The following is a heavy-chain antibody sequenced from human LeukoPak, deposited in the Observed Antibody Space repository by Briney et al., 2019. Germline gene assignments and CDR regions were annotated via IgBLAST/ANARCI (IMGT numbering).Heavy chain of an antibody. V-gene: IGHV3-23*03. J-gene: IGHJ4*02. D-gene: IGHD2-2*01. CDR1: GFTVSSNY. CDR3: AKDLDRVPAAISMGDFNC. Sequence: TGGSLRLSCAVSGFTVSSNYMSWVRQAPGKGLEWISVIYSGGRAFYGGDTFYADSVKGRFTISRDNSKNTLYLQMNSLRAEDTAVYYCAKDLDRVPAAISMGDFNCWGQGTLVTVSS. CDR2: IYSGGRAFYGGDT.